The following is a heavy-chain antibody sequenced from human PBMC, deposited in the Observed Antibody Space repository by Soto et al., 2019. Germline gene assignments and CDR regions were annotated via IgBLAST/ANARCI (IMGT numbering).Heavy chain of an antibody. CDR2: IDHSGNT. CDR1: ADSFSNYY. D-gene: IGHD1-26*01. Sequence: QVQLQQWGAGLLKPSETLSLTCGVNADSFSNYYWIWIRQPPGKGLELIGEIDHSGNTNYSPSLKCRVTMSVDTCYLQFSLVLTSVTAADTAVYYCVGGRGRLVGFDYWGQGTLVTVSS. V-gene: IGHV4-34*01. J-gene: IGHJ4*02. CDR3: VGGRGRLVGFDY.